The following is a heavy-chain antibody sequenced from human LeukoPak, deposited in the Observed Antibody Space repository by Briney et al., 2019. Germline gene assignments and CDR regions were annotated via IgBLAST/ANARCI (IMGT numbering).Heavy chain of an antibody. CDR1: GGSFSGYY. Sequence: SETLSLTCAVYGGSFSGYYWSWIRQPPGKGLEWIGEINHSGSTNYNPSLKSRVTISVDTSKNQFSLKLSSVTAADTAVYYCARLGPNYDFWSGYYRNWFDPWGQGTPVTVSS. J-gene: IGHJ5*02. CDR3: ARLGPNYDFWSGYYRNWFDP. CDR2: INHSGST. V-gene: IGHV4-34*01. D-gene: IGHD3-3*01.